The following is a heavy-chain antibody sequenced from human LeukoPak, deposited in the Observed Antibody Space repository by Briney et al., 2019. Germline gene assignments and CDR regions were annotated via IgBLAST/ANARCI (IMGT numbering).Heavy chain of an antibody. CDR3: AKVGGAHCGGDCYSLDY. D-gene: IGHD2-21*02. Sequence: TGGSLRLSCAASGFTFDDYAMHWVRQAPGKGLEWVSLISGDGGSTYYADSVKGRFTISRDNSKNSLYLQMNSLRTEDTALYYCAKVGGAHCGGDCYSLDYWGQGSLVTVSS. V-gene: IGHV3-43*02. CDR1: GFTFDDYA. J-gene: IGHJ4*02. CDR2: ISGDGGST.